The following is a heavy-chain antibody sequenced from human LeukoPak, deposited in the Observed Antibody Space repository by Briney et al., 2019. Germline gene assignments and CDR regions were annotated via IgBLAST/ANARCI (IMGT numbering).Heavy chain of an antibody. D-gene: IGHD6-6*01. J-gene: IGHJ4*02. CDR2: ISGSGGST. CDR1: GFTFSSYA. V-gene: IGHV3-23*01. CDR3: AKPPGLSLVSLDY. Sequence: QPGGSLRLSCAASGFTFSSYAMSWVRQAPGKGLEWVSAISGSGGSTYYADSVKGRFTIPRDNSKNTLYLQMNSLRAEDTAVYYCAKPPGLSLVSLDYWGQGTLVTVSS.